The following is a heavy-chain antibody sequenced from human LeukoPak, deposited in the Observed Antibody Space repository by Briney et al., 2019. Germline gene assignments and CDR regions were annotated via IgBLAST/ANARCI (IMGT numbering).Heavy chain of an antibody. J-gene: IGHJ4*02. CDR3: ARHTEKLVLDY. CDR1: GFSLSTSGLG. D-gene: IGHD6-6*01. V-gene: IGHV2-5*02. Sequence: ESGPTLVNPXQTLTLTCTFSGFSLSTSGLGVGRIRQPRGKALEWLALIYWDDDKRYSPSLKSRLTITKDTSKNQVVLTMTNMDPVDTATYYCARHTEKLVLDYWGQGTLVTVSS. CDR2: IYWDDDK.